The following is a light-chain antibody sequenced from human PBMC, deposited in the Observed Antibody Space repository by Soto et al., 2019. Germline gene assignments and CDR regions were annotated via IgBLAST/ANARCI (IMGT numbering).Light chain of an antibody. CDR2: LNSDGSH. CDR3: QTWGSGIVV. Sequence: QSVLTQSPSASASLGASVKLTCTLSSGHSNYAIAWHQQQSEKGPRYLMKLNSDGSHSKGDGIPDRFSGSSSGAERYLTLSCLRSEDEAHYYCQTWGSGIVVFGGGTKVTVL. CDR1: SGHSNYA. J-gene: IGLJ2*01. V-gene: IGLV4-69*01.